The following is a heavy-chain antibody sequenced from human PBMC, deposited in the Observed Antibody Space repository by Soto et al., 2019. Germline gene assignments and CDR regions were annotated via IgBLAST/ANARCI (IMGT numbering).Heavy chain of an antibody. CDR2: IYPGDSDT. CDR1: GYSFSTYW. CDR3: ASDSHCDGGNCPMGGFDM. V-gene: IGHV5-51*01. J-gene: IGHJ3*02. Sequence: PGESLKISCKGSGYSFSTYWIGWVRQMPGKGLEYMGLIYPGDSDTRYSPSFEGQVTISADKSISTAYLQWSSLKASDTAIYFCASDSHCDGGNCPMGGFDMWGQGTMVTVSS. D-gene: IGHD2-15*01.